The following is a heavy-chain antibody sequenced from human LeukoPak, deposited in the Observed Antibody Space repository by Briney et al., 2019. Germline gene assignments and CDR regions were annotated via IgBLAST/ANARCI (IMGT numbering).Heavy chain of an antibody. CDR3: ASTPTRDGYNLVDY. Sequence: SVRVSCKASGGTFSSYAISWVRQAPGQGLEWMGGIIPIFGTANYAQKFQGRVTITADESTSTAYMELSSLRSEDTAVYYCASTPTRDGYNLVDYWGQGTLVTVSS. D-gene: IGHD5-24*01. CDR2: IIPIFGTA. CDR1: GGTFSSYA. V-gene: IGHV1-69*13. J-gene: IGHJ4*02.